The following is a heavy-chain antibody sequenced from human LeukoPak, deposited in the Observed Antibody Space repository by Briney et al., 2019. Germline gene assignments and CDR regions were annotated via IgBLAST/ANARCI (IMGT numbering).Heavy chain of an antibody. CDR3: ARDQVYGDSSDAFDI. Sequence: ASVNVSCKASGYTFTSYGISWVRQAPGQGREWMGWISAYNGNTNYAQKLQGRVIMTTDTSTSTAYMELRSLRSDDTAVYYCARDQVYGDSSDAFDIWGQGTMVTVSS. CDR1: GYTFTSYG. V-gene: IGHV1-18*01. CDR2: ISAYNGNT. D-gene: IGHD4-17*01. J-gene: IGHJ3*02.